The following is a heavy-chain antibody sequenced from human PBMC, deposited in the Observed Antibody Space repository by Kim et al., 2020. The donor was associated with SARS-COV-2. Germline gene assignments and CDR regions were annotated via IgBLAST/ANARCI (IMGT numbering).Heavy chain of an antibody. J-gene: IGHJ4*02. CDR3: ASDLYSQWLLH. CDR1: GFTFSNYA. Sequence: GGSLRLSCAASGFTFSNYALHWVRQAPGKGLEWVAGILYDGSNIFYADSVKGRFTISRDNSKSTLSLQMNSLRAEDTALYFCASDLYSQWLLHWGRGTLVTVSS. CDR2: ILYDGSNI. D-gene: IGHD6-19*01. V-gene: IGHV3-30-3*01.